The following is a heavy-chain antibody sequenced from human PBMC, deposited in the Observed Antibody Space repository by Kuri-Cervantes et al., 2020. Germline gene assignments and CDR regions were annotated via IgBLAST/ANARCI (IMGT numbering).Heavy chain of an antibody. Sequence: GESLKISCAASGFTVSSNYMSWVRQAPGKGLEWVSVICSGGSTYYADSVKGRFTISRDNSKNSLYLQMNSLRAEDTAVYYCARSLRFLEWLLHTSDAFDIWGQGTMVPSPQ. V-gene: IGHV3-53*01. J-gene: IGHJ3*02. CDR1: GFTVSSNY. D-gene: IGHD3-3*01. CDR2: ICSGGST. CDR3: ARSLRFLEWLLHTSDAFDI.